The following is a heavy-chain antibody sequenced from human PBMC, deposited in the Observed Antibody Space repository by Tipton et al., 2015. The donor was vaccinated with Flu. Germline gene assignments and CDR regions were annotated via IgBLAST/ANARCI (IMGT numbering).Heavy chain of an antibody. D-gene: IGHD3-16*01. V-gene: IGHV4-31*03. CDR3: ARDGATRRTMDV. Sequence: TLSLTCTVPGGSISSGGYYWSWIRQHPGKGLEWIGYIYYSGSTYYNPSLKSRVTISVDTSKNQFSLKLSSVTAADTAVYYCARDGATRRTMDVWGQGTTVTVSS. CDR1: GGSISSGGYY. CDR2: IYYSGST. J-gene: IGHJ6*02.